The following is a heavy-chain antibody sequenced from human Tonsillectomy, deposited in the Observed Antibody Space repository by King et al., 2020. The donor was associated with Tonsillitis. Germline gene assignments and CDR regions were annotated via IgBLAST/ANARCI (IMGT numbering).Heavy chain of an antibody. J-gene: IGHJ4*02. Sequence: QLQESGPGLVKPSETLSLTCTVSGGSISSSSYYWGWIRQPPGKGLEWIGSIYYSGSTYYNPSLKSRVTISVDTSKNPFSLTLSSVTDADTAVYYCARHGGGSYWRFDYWGQGTLVTVSS. CDR1: GGSISSSSYY. CDR2: IYYSGST. D-gene: IGHD1-26*01. V-gene: IGHV4-39*01. CDR3: ARHGGGSYWRFDY.